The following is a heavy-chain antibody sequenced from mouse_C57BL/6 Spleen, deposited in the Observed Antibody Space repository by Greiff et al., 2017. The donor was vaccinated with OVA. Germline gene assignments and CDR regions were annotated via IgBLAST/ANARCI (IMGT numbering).Heavy chain of an antibody. CDR3: TTETAQALYYFDY. D-gene: IGHD3-2*02. CDR2: IDPEDGDT. CDR1: GFNIKDYY. J-gene: IGHJ2*01. V-gene: IGHV14-1*01. Sequence: EVQLQQSGAELVRPGASVKLSCTASGFNIKDYYMHWVKQRPEQGLEWIGRIDPEDGDTEYAPKFQGKATMTADTSSNTAYLQLSSLTSEDTAVYYCTTETAQALYYFDYWGQGTTLTVSS.